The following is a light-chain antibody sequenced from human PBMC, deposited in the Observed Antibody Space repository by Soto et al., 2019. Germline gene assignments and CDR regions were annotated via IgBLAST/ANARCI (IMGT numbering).Light chain of an antibody. Sequence: QLVLTQSPSASASLGASVKLTCTLSSGHSSYAIAWHQQQPEKGPRYLMKLNSDGSHSKGDGIPDRFSGSSSGAERYLIISSLQSEDEADYYCQTWGTGPYVVFGGGTKVTVL. V-gene: IGLV4-69*01. CDR1: SGHSSYA. J-gene: IGLJ2*01. CDR3: QTWGTGPYVV. CDR2: LNSDGSH.